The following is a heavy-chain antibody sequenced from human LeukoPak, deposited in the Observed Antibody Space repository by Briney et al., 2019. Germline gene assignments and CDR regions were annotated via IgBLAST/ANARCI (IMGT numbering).Heavy chain of an antibody. V-gene: IGHV4-34*01. D-gene: IGHD3-10*01. J-gene: IGHJ4*02. CDR1: GGSFSGYY. CDR2: INHSGST. CDR3: ARQGLFMVRGVMGY. Sequence: SETLSLTCAVYGGSFSGYYWSWIRQPPGKGLEWIGEINHSGSTNYNLSLKSRVTISVDTSKNQFSLKLSSVTAADTAVYYCARQGLFMVRGVMGYWGQGTLVTVSS.